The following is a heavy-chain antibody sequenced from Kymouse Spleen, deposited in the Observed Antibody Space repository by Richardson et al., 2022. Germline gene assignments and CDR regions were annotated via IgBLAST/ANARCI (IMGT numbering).Heavy chain of an antibody. V-gene: IGHV3-9*01. CDR2: ISWNSGSI. D-gene: IGHD4-11,IGHD4-11*01. CDR3: AKDIGGNYVYYYYGMDV. CDR1: GFTFDDYA. J-gene: IGHJ6*02. Sequence: EVQLVESGGGLVQPGRSLRLSCAASGFTFDDYAMHWVRQAPGKGLEWVSGISWNSGSIGYADSVKGRFTISRDNAKNSLYLQMNSLRAEDTALYYCAKDIGGNYVYYYYGMDVWGQGTTVTVSS.